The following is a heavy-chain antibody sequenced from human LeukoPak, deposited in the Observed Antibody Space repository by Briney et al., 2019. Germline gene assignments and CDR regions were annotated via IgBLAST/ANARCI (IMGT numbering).Heavy chain of an antibody. Sequence: SETLSLTCAVYGGSFSGYYWSWIRQPPGKGLEWIGEINHSGSTNYNPSLKSRVTISVDTSKNQFSLKLSSVTAADTAVYYCARFTMVRGVVHYYMDVWGKGTTVTVSS. CDR1: GGSFSGYY. J-gene: IGHJ6*03. D-gene: IGHD3-10*01. CDR3: ARFTMVRGVVHYYMDV. CDR2: INHSGST. V-gene: IGHV4-34*01.